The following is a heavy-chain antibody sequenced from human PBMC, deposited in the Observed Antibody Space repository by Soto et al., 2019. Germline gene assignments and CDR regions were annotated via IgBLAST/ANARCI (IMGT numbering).Heavy chain of an antibody. Sequence: EVQLVESGGGLVKPGGSLRLSCAASGFTFSSYSMNWVRQAPGKGLEWVSSISSSSSYIYYADSVKGRFTISRDNAKNSLYLQMNSLRAEDTAVYYCAQILTGSFPDAFDIWGQGTMVTVSS. D-gene: IGHD7-27*01. CDR1: GFTFSSYS. CDR2: ISSSSSYI. V-gene: IGHV3-21*01. J-gene: IGHJ3*02. CDR3: AQILTGSFPDAFDI.